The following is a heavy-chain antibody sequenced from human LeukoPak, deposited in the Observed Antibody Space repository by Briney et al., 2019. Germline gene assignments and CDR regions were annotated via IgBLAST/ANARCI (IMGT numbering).Heavy chain of an antibody. CDR2: ISYDGSNK. CDR1: GFTFSSYA. J-gene: IGHJ3*02. V-gene: IGHV3-30-3*01. Sequence: GGSLRLSCAASGFTFSSYAMHWVRQAPGKGLEWVAVISYDGSNKYYADSVKGRFTISRDNSKNTLYLQMNSLRAEDTAVYYCARGDNFPIWGQGTMVTVSS. CDR3: ARGDNFPI. D-gene: IGHD1-1*01.